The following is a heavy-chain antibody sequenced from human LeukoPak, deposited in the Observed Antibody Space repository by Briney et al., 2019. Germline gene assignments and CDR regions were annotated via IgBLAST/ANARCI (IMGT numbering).Heavy chain of an antibody. CDR2: ISSNGGST. V-gene: IGHV3-64*01. J-gene: IGHJ4*02. CDR1: GFTFSSYA. CDR3: ARIGSTYYDFWSGREDY. Sequence: GGSLRLSCAASGFTFSSYAMHWVRQAPGKGLEYVSAISSNGGSTYYANSVKGRFTISRDNSKNTLYLQMGSLRSEDTAVYYCARIGSTYYDFWSGREDYWGQGTLVTVSS. D-gene: IGHD3-3*01.